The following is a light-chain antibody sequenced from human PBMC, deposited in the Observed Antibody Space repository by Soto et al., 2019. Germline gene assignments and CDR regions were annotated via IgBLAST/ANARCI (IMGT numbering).Light chain of an antibody. CDR2: GES. Sequence: EIVMTQSPATLSVSPGERATLSCRASQSVSSNLAWYQQKPGQAHRLLIYGESTRATGIPARFSGSGSGTEFTLTISSLQSEDFAVYYGHKYNNWLITFGQGTLLEIK. CDR1: QSVSSN. V-gene: IGKV3-15*01. CDR3: HKYNNWLIT. J-gene: IGKJ5*01.